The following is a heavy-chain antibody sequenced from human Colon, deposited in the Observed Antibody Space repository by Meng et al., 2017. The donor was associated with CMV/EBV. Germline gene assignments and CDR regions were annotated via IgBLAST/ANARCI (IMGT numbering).Heavy chain of an antibody. Sequence: QGPGPSLVKPSETLSLPCTVSGDSISGRSYYWGWIRQPPGKGLEWIASIYYTGNDYHNPSLKSRVTISIDTSNNQFSLRLTSVTAADTAVYYCARMALHWYFDLWGRGTLVTVSS. D-gene: IGHD5-24*01. CDR1: GDSISGRSYY. CDR3: ARMALHWYFDL. J-gene: IGHJ2*01. CDR2: IYYTGND. V-gene: IGHV4-39*07.